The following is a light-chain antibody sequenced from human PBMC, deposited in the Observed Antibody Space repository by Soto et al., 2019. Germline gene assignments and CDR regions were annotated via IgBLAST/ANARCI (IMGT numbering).Light chain of an antibody. J-gene: IGLJ1*01. CDR2: EDT. CDR3: CSYAGSSTYV. CDR1: SRDVGIYNL. Sequence: QSVLTQPASVSGSPGQSITSSCTGTSRDVGIYNLVSWYQLHPGKVPKLIIYEDTKRPSGISSRFSGSESGITAFLTISGLQAEDEADYYCCSYAGSSTYVFGTGTKVTVL. V-gene: IGLV2-23*01.